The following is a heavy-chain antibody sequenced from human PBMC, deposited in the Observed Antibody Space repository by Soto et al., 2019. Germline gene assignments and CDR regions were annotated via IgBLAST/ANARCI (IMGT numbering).Heavy chain of an antibody. CDR1: GYTFNTYG. CDR3: ARGYGDYGYFDL. D-gene: IGHD4-17*01. J-gene: IGHJ2*01. CDR2: IRANNGYT. Sequence: QIHLVQSGAEVKTPGASEKVSCKASGYTFNTYGITWVRQAPGQGLEWMGWIRANNGYTSYAQKLQGRVTMTTDTSTSTAYMELRSLTSDDTAVYFCARGYGDYGYFDLWGRGTLVTVSS. V-gene: IGHV1-18*01.